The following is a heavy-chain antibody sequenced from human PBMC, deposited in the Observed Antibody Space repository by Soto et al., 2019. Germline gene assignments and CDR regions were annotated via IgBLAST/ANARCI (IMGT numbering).Heavy chain of an antibody. V-gene: IGHV6-1*01. D-gene: IGHD7-27*01. J-gene: IGHJ3*02. CDR3: ASRTGEGGAFDI. Sequence: SQTLSLTCAISGVSVSSNSAAWNWIRQSPSRGLEWLGRTYYRSKWYNAYAVSVKSRITINPDTSKNQFSLQLNSVTPEDTAVYYCASRTGEGGAFDIWGQGTMVTVSS. CDR2: TYYRSKWYN. CDR1: GVSVSSNSAA.